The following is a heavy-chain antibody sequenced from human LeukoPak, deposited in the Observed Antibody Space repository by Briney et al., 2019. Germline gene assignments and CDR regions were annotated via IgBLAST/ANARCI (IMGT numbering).Heavy chain of an antibody. D-gene: IGHD3-10*01. Sequence: PGGSLRLSCAASGFTFSSYWMHWVRHAPGKGLVWVSRINSDGSSTSYADSVKGRFTISRDNAKNTLYLQMNSLRAEDTAVYYCARDPRRFDFDDWGQGTLVTVSS. CDR3: ARDPRRFDFDD. CDR1: GFTFSSYW. V-gene: IGHV3-74*01. J-gene: IGHJ4*02. CDR2: INSDGSST.